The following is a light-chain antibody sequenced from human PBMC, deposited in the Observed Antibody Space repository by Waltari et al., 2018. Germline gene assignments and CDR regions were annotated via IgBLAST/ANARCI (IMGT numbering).Light chain of an antibody. CDR3: QQFNASPRT. CDR1: QGVNVY. CDR2: AAS. J-gene: IGKJ1*01. V-gene: IGKV1-9*01. Sequence: IQLTQSPSSLSASGGDSVTITCRASQGVNVYFAWYQQKPGKAPKLLIYAASTLQSGFSSRFSGSGSGTDFTLTINSLQPEDIATYYCQQFNASPRTFGQGTHVESK.